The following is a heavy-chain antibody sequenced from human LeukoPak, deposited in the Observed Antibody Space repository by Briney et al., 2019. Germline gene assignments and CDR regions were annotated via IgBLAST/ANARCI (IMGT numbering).Heavy chain of an antibody. CDR3: ARESYSSSYLFDF. Sequence: SETLSLTCTVSGGSISSYYWSWIRQPAGEGLEWIGRIYTSGSTNYNPSLKSRVTMSVDTSKNQISLKVNSVTAADPAVYYCARESYSSSYLFDFWGQGTLVTVSS. V-gene: IGHV4-4*07. D-gene: IGHD6-6*01. J-gene: IGHJ4*02. CDR1: GGSISSYY. CDR2: IYTSGST.